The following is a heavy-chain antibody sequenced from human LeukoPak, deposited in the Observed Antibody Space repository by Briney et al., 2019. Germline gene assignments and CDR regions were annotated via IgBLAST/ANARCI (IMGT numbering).Heavy chain of an antibody. Sequence: GGSLRLSCAAYGFTFDDYAMHWVRQAPGKGLEWVSGISWNSGSIDYADSVKGRFTISRDNAKNSLYLQMNSLRAEDTALYYCAKSPKDSGYYEPIDYWGQGTLVTVSS. CDR1: GFTFDDYA. CDR3: AKSPKDSGYYEPIDY. D-gene: IGHD3-22*01. V-gene: IGHV3-9*01. J-gene: IGHJ4*02. CDR2: ISWNSGSI.